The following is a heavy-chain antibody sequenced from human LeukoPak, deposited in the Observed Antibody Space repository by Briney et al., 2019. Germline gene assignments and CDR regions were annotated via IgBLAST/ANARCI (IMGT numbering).Heavy chain of an antibody. D-gene: IGHD3-10*01. CDR3: ARAGDSGSFFHLH. CDR2: ISAHDGNT. J-gene: IGHJ4*02. Sequence: ASVKVSCKASGYTFISYGITWVRQAPGHGLEWMGWISAHDGNTKYAQKFQGRVTMTTDTPTSTAYMELRSLRSDDTAFYYCARAGDSGSFFHLHWGQGTLVTVSS. V-gene: IGHV1-18*01. CDR1: GYTFISYG.